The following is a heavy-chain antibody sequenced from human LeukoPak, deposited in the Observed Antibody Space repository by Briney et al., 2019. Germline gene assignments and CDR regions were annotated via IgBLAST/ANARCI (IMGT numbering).Heavy chain of an antibody. V-gene: IGHV1-46*01. J-gene: IGHJ3*02. CDR3: ARVSIAVDAFDI. D-gene: IGHD6-19*01. CDR2: INPSGGST. CDR1: GYTFTGYY. Sequence: ASVKVSCKASGYTFTGYYMHWVRQAPGQGLEWMGIINPSGGSTSYAQKFQGRVTMTRDTSTSTVYMELSSLRSEDTAVYYCARVSIAVDAFDIWGQGTMVTVSS.